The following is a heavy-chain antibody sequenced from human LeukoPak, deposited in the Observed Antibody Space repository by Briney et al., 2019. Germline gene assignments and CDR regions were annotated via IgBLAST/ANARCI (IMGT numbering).Heavy chain of an antibody. V-gene: IGHV4-59*11. CDR1: GGSISSHY. Sequence: SETLSLTCTVSGGSISSHYWSWIRQPPGKGLEWIGYIYHSGSTNYNPSLKSRVTISVDTSKNQFSLKLSSVTAADTAVYYCARGPSGYAVPFDYWGQGTLVTVSS. J-gene: IGHJ4*02. CDR3: ARGPSGYAVPFDY. CDR2: IYHSGST. D-gene: IGHD5-12*01.